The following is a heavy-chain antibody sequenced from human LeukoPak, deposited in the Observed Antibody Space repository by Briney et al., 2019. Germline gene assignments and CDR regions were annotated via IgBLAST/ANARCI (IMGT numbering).Heavy chain of an antibody. CDR1: GYTFTGYY. D-gene: IGHD3-10*01. CDR2: INPHNGNT. J-gene: IGHJ4*02. Sequence: ASVKVSYKASGYTFTGYYMHWVRQAPGQGLEWMGWINPHNGNTKYAQNLQGRVTMITDTSTSTAYMELRSLRSDDTAVYYCAREAYGRFDYWGQGALVTVSS. V-gene: IGHV1-18*04. CDR3: AREAYGRFDY.